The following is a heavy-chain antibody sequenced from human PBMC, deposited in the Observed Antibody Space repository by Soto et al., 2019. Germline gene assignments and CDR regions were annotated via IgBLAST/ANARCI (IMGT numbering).Heavy chain of an antibody. J-gene: IGHJ4*02. V-gene: IGHV1-3*01. D-gene: IGHD3-22*01. CDR3: ARGGYFDSPNYLAY. CDR1: GDTFTSYG. Sequence: ASVKVSCKASGDTFTSYGINWVRQAPGRGLEWMGWINPGNGNTKYSQQFQGRVIIDRDTSASTAYMELSSLRSEDTAVYYCARGGYFDSPNYLAYWGLGTLVTLSS. CDR2: INPGNGNT.